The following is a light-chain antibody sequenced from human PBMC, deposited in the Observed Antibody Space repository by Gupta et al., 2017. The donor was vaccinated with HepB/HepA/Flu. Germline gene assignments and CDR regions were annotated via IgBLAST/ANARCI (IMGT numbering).Light chain of an antibody. CDR1: TGAVTSGHY. J-gene: IGLJ2*01. V-gene: IGLV7-46*01. CDR3: LLSYSGASLV. CDR2: DTS. Sequence: QAVVTPEPSLTVSPGGTVTLTCGSSTGAVTSGHYPYWFQQKPGQAPRTLIYDTSNKQAWTPARFSGSLLGGKAALTLSGAQPEDEAEYYCLLSYSGASLVFGGGTKLTVL.